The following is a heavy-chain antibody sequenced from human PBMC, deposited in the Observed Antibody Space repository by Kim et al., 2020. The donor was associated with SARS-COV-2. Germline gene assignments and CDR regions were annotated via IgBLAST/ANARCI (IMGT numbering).Heavy chain of an antibody. CDR2: ISYDGSNK. V-gene: IGHV3-30*04. CDR1: GFTFSTYA. Sequence: GGSLRLSCAASGFTFSTYAMHWVRQAPGKGLDWVAVISYDGSNKYHVDSVKGRFTISRDNSKNTMYLQMNSLRGEDTAVYYCARDLQSPPGGGLGYWGQG. CDR3: ARDLQSPPGGGLGY. J-gene: IGHJ4*02. D-gene: IGHD3-16*01.